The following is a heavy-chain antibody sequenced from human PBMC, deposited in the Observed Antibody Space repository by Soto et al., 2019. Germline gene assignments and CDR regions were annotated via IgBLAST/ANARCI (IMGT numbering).Heavy chain of an antibody. CDR1: VVTFSSYA. Sequence: GGSLRLSCAASVVTFSSYAMSWVRQAPGKGLEWVSAISGSGGSTYYADSVKGRFTISRDNSKNTLYLQMNSLRAEDTAVYYCAKYRPYDSSGYYYVWGQGTLVTVSS. CDR2: ISGSGGST. D-gene: IGHD3-22*01. CDR3: AKYRPYDSSGYYYV. V-gene: IGHV3-23*01. J-gene: IGHJ4*02.